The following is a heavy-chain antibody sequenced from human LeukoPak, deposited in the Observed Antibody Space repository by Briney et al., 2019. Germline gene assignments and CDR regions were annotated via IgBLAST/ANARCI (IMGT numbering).Heavy chain of an antibody. D-gene: IGHD6-19*01. V-gene: IGHV1-2*02. CDR3: ARDLPWLVRYFDY. CDR2: INPNSGGT. Sequence: ASVKVSCKASGYTFTGYYMHWVRQAPGQGLERMEWINPNSGGTNYAQKFQGRVTMTRDTSISTAYMELSRLRSDDTAVYYCARDLPWLVRYFDYWGQGTLVTVSS. CDR1: GYTFTGYY. J-gene: IGHJ4*02.